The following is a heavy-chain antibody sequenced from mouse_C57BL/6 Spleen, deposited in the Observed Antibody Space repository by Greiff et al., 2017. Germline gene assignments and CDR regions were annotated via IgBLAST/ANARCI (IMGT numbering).Heavy chain of an antibody. CDR1: GYTFTSYW. J-gene: IGHJ1*03. V-gene: IGHV1-69*01. CDR2: IDPSDRYT. D-gene: IGHD1-1*01. Sequence: QVQLQQPGAELVMPGASVKLSCKASGYTFTSYWMHWVKQRPGQGLEWTGEIDPSDRYTNYNQKFKGKSTLTVDKSSSTAYMQLSSLTSEDSAVYYCARRGITTVDRYFDVWGTGTTVTVSS. CDR3: ARRGITTVDRYFDV.